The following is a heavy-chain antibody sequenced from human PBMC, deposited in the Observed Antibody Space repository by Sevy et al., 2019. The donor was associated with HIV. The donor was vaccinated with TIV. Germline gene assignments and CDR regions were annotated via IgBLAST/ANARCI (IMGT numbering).Heavy chain of an antibody. D-gene: IGHD3-22*01. CDR1: GGSISSSNYY. CDR2: IYYTGST. CDR3: ARQMHYYDSAGYYHWDY. V-gene: IGHV4-39*01. J-gene: IGHJ4*02. Sequence: SETLSLTCTVSGGSISSSNYYWGWIRQPPRKGLEWIANIYYTGSTYYNPSLKSRVTIFADTSKNQFSLKLSSVTAADTAVYYCARQMHYYDSAGYYHWDYWGQGTLVTVSS.